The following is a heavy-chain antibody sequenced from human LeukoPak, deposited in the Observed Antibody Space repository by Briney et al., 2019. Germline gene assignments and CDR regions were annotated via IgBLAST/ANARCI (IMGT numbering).Heavy chain of an antibody. D-gene: IGHD3-22*01. CDR1: GYTFTKYD. V-gene: IGHV1-18*01. Sequence: ASVKVSCKASGYTFTKYDIHWVRQAPGQRLEWMGWISPYIGNTNYAQKLQGRVIMTTDTSTSTAYMELRSLRSDDTAVYYCAREYTGKDSSLWNWGQGTLVTVSS. CDR3: AREYTGKDSSLWN. J-gene: IGHJ4*02. CDR2: ISPYIGNT.